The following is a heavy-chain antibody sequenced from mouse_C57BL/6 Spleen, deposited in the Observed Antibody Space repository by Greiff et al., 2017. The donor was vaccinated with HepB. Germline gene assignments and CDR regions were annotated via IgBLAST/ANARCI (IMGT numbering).Heavy chain of an antibody. CDR3: TTTVVADDY. D-gene: IGHD1-1*01. J-gene: IGHJ2*01. CDR2: IDPETGGT. V-gene: IGHV1-15*01. Sequence: VQLQQSGAELVRPGASVTLSCKASGYTFTDYEMHWVKQTPVHGLEWIGAIDPETGGTAYNQKFKGKATLTADKSSSTAYMELRSLTSEDSAVYYCTTTVVADDYWGQGTTLTVSS. CDR1: GYTFTDYE.